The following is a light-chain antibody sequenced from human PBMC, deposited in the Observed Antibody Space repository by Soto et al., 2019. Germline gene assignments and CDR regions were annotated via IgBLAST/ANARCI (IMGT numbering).Light chain of an antibody. CDR1: QSVSSSY. CDR3: QQYGSSPAIT. J-gene: IGKJ4*01. CDR2: GAS. Sequence: EIVLTQSPGTLFLSSGEKATLSCRARQSVSSSYLAWYQQKPGQAPRLLIYGASSRATGIPDRFSGSGSGTDFTLTISRLEPEDFAVYYCQQYGSSPAITFGGGTKV. V-gene: IGKV3-20*01.